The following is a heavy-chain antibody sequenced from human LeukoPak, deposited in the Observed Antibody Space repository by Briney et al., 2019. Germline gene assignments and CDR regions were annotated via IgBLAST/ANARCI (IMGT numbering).Heavy chain of an antibody. V-gene: IGHV4-59*01. Sequence: SSETLSLTCAVYGGSFSGYYWSWIRQPPGKGLEWIGYIYYSGSTNYNPSLKSRVTISVDTSKNQFSLKLSSVTAADTAVYYCARAVTPAKREHWFDPWGQGTLVTVSS. CDR2: IYYSGST. D-gene: IGHD4-17*01. CDR3: ARAVTPAKREHWFDP. J-gene: IGHJ5*02. CDR1: GGSFSGYY.